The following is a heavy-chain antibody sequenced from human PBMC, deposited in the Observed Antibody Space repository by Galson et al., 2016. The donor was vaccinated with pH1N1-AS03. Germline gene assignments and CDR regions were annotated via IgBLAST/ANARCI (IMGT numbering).Heavy chain of an antibody. CDR2: IYRDDPK. V-gene: IGHV2-5*02. Sequence: PALVKPTQTLTLTCSFSGFSPSTRAVGVAWIRQPPGKALDCRALIYRDDPKLYSPSLKSRLTITKDTSKTQLVITITNLYPVDTATYYCAHTRGWLPDKWGQGALVTVSS. D-gene: IGHD6-19*01. J-gene: IGHJ4*02. CDR1: GFSPSTRAVG. CDR3: AHTRGWLPDK.